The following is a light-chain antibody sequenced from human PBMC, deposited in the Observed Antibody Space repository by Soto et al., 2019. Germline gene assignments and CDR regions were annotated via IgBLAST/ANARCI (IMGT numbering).Light chain of an antibody. CDR3: QQYADTPRT. CDR2: WAS. V-gene: IGKV4-1*01. Sequence: DIVMTQSPDSLTVSLGERATINCKSSQSILYSPNNKNYLAWYLHKPGQPPKLLIYWASMRESGVPDRFRGSGSGTDFTLTISSLQAEDVAVYYCQQYADTPRTFGQGTKVEIK. CDR1: QSILYSPNNKNY. J-gene: IGKJ1*01.